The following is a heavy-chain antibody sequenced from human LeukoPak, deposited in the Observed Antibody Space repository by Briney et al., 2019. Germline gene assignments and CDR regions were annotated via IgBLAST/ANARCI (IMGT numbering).Heavy chain of an antibody. V-gene: IGHV4-38-2*02. Sequence: PSETLSLTRTVSDYSISSGYYWGWIRRPPGKGLEWIVNIYHSGSTYYNPTLKSRVTISVDTSKNQFSLKLSSVTAADTAVYYCVREVAQQPGYFDLWGRGTLVTVSS. J-gene: IGHJ2*01. CDR1: DYSISSGYY. CDR2: IYHSGST. D-gene: IGHD6-13*01. CDR3: VREVAQQPGYFDL.